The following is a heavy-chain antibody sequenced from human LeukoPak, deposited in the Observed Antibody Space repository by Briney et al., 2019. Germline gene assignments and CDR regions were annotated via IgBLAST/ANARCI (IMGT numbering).Heavy chain of an antibody. D-gene: IGHD5-12*01. V-gene: IGHV3-30*04. CDR2: ISYDGSNK. J-gene: IGHJ4*02. Sequence: GGPLRLSCAASGFTFSSYAMRWFRQAPGKGLGWVTVISYDGSNKYYADSVKVRFTISRDNSKNTLYLQMNSLRAEDTAVYYCARDSPDIVATIVASNYFDYWGQGTLVTVSS. CDR3: ARDSPDIVATIVASNYFDY. CDR1: GFTFSSYA.